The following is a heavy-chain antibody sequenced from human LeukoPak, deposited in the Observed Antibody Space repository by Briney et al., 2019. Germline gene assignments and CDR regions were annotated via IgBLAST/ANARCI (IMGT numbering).Heavy chain of an antibody. D-gene: IGHD3-3*01. CDR1: GDTGIELS. CDR2: FYPEDGET. Sequence: GSVRVSCKLSGDTGIELSMHWVRQVPGKGRERRGGFYPEDGETKYAQKFQGRVTMNEETSTETAYMELSRLTSEDTAVYYCATHTISGVVTYASLIWGRGTLVTVSS. J-gene: IGHJ3*02. V-gene: IGHV1-24*01. CDR3: ATHTISGVVTYASLI.